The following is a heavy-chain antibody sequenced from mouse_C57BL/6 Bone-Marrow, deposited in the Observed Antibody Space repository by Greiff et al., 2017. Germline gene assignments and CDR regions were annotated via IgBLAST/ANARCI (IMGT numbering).Heavy chain of an antibody. CDR1: GFTFSDYY. D-gene: IGHD1-1*01. CDR2: INYDGSST. V-gene: IGHV5-16*01. Sequence: VQVVESEGGLVQPGSSMKLSCTASGFTFSDYYMAWVRQVPEKGLEWVANINYDGSSTYYLDSLKSRFIISRDNAKNILYLQMSSLKSEDTATYYCARGPYYYGSSDWYFDVWGTGTTVTVSS. CDR3: ARGPYYYGSSDWYFDV. J-gene: IGHJ1*03.